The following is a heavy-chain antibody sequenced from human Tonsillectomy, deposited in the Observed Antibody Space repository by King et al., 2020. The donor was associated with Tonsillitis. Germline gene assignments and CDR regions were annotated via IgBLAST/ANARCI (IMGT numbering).Heavy chain of an antibody. J-gene: IGHJ4*02. CDR1: GFNVSNAW. CDR2: IKSKSDGGTT. V-gene: IGHV3-15*01. CDR3: TTSYYNFIWGSYRFDY. Sequence: EVQLVESGGGLVKPGGSLRLSCAASGFNVSNAWMSWVRQAPGKGLEWVGRIKSKSDGGTTDYAAPVKGRFTISRDDSKNTVHLQMNSLKTEDTAVYYCTTSYYNFIWGSYRFDYWGQGTLVPVSS. D-gene: IGHD3-16*02.